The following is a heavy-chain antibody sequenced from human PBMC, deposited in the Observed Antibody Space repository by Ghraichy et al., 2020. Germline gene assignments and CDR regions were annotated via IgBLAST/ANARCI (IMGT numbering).Heavy chain of an antibody. Sequence: GVLNISCAASGFTISNYAMSWVRQAPGKGLEWASTISGSGSSTYYADSVKGRFTISRDNSKNTLYLQMNSLRAEDTAVYYCAKDRAQVTIFGVVTYDAFDIWGQGTMVIVSS. D-gene: IGHD3-3*01. CDR2: ISGSGSST. V-gene: IGHV3-23*01. CDR3: AKDRAQVTIFGVVTYDAFDI. J-gene: IGHJ3*02. CDR1: GFTISNYA.